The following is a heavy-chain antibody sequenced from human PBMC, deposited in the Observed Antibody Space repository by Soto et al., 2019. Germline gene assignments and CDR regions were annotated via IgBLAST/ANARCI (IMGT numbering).Heavy chain of an antibody. CDR1: GYTLTDLS. V-gene: IGHV1-24*01. Sequence: ASVKVSCKVSGYTLTDLSMQWVRQAPGKGLEWMGGFDPEDGETIYAQKFQGRVTMTEDTATDTAYMELRSLRSDDTAVYYCARDEATVNNYYGMDVWSQGTTVTVSS. J-gene: IGHJ6*02. CDR3: ARDEATVNNYYGMDV. CDR2: FDPEDGET. D-gene: IGHD4-4*01.